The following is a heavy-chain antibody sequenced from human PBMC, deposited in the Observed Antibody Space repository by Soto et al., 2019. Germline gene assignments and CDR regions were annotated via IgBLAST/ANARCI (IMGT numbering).Heavy chain of an antibody. Sequence: SETLCVTCAVDGGSFSGYDWSWIRQPPGKGLEWIGEINHSGSTNYNPSLKSRVTISVDTSKNQFSLKLSSVTAADTAVYYCARGRKLDTAPDHYYGMDVWGQGTTVTVSS. D-gene: IGHD5-18*01. CDR2: INHSGST. CDR1: GGSFSGYD. V-gene: IGHV4-34*01. J-gene: IGHJ6*02. CDR3: ARGRKLDTAPDHYYGMDV.